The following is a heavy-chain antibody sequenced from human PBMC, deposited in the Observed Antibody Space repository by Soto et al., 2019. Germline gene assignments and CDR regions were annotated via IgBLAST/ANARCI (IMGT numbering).Heavy chain of an antibody. CDR1: GFTFSSYA. Sequence: GGSLRLSCAASGFTFSSYAMSWVRQAPGKGLEWVSAISGSGGSTYYADSVKGRFTISRDNSKNTLYLQMNSLRAEDTAVYYCAKDTPARCSGGSCYVDYWGQGTLVTVSS. CDR3: AKDTPARCSGGSCYVDY. CDR2: ISGSGGST. V-gene: IGHV3-23*01. J-gene: IGHJ4*02. D-gene: IGHD2-15*01.